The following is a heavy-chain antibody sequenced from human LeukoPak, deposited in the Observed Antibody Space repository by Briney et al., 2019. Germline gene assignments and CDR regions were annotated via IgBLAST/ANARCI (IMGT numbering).Heavy chain of an antibody. D-gene: IGHD6-13*01. CDR3: ARDRQAYSSSWGLGYFDL. V-gene: IGHV1-2*02. Sequence: ASVKVSCKASGYTFTGYYMHWVRQAPGQGLEWMGWINPNSGGTNYAQKFQGRVTMTRDTSISTAYMELSRLRSDDTAVYYCARDRQAYSSSWGLGYFDLWGRGTLVTVSS. CDR2: INPNSGGT. J-gene: IGHJ2*01. CDR1: GYTFTGYY.